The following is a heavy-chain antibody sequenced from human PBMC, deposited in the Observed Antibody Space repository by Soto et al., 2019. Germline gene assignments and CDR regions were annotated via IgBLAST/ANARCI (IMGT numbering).Heavy chain of an antibody. CDR2: IIPIFGTA. V-gene: IGHV1-69*13. D-gene: IGHD5-18*01. Sequence: SVKFSCKASGGTFSSYAISWVRQAPGQGLECMGGIIPIFGTANYAQKFQGRVTITAXXXXSXXXMXLXXLIXEXTAVYYCARGDTAVVHKGVDVWGQGTPVTVSS. J-gene: IGHJ6*02. CDR1: GGTFSSYA. CDR3: ARGDTAVVHKGVDV.